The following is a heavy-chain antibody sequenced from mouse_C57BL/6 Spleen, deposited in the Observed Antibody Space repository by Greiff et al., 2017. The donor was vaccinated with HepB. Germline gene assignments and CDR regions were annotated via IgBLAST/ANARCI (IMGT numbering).Heavy chain of an antibody. CDR2: IDPEDGET. CDR1: GFNIKDYY. V-gene: IGHV14-2*01. J-gene: IGHJ2*01. Sequence: DVKLVESGAELVKPGASVKLSCTASGFNIKDYYMHWVKQRTEQGLEWIGRIDPEDGETKYAPKFQGKATITADTSSNTAYLQLSSLTSEDTAVYYCARPYYSNYGFDYWGQGTTLTVSS. CDR3: ARPYYSNYGFDY. D-gene: IGHD2-5*01.